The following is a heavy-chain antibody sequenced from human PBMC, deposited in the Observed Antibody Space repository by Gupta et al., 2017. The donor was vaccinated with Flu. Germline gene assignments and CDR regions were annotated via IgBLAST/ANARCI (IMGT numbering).Heavy chain of an antibody. CDR2: MNPNSGNT. CDR3: ARGRITVAAIDLLMGDV. V-gene: IGHV1-8*02. CDR1: GYTFTSYA. D-gene: IGHD6-19*01. Sequence: QVQLVQSGAEVKKPGASVKVSCKASGYTFTSYAINWVRQAPGQGLEWMGWMNPNSGNTGYAQKFQGRVTMTRDTSISTAYMELSSLRSEDAAVYYCARGRITVAAIDLLMGDVWGKGTTVIVSS. J-gene: IGHJ6*04.